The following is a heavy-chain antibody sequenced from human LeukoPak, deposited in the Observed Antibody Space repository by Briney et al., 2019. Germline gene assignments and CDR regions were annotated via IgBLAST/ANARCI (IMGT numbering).Heavy chain of an antibody. D-gene: IGHD3-10*01. V-gene: IGHV4-31*03. CDR1: GGPISSGRYY. CDR3: ARDRGPAPLDGSGRLDRYCYFGMDV. Sequence: SETLSLTCTVSGGPISSGRYYWSWIRQHPGKGLEWLGYIYYSRSTYYNPSLKSRVTISVDTSKNQFSLKLSSVTAADTAVYYCARDRGPAPLDGSGRLDRYCYFGMDVWGQGTTVTVSS. J-gene: IGHJ6*02. CDR2: IYYSRST.